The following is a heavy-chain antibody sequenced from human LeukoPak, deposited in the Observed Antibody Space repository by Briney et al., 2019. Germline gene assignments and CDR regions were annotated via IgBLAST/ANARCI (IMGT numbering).Heavy chain of an antibody. V-gene: IGHV3-30-3*01. CDR2: ISSDGTRK. CDR3: ARDFDSDVTTCVGLAS. CDR1: GFSFSNNA. J-gene: IGHJ5*01. D-gene: IGHD3-9*01. Sequence: GGSLRLSCAASGFSFSNNAMHWVRQTPGKGLEWVAVISSDGTRKYYTDSVKDRFIISRDNSKNTLYMQMNSLRAEDTAVYYCARDFDSDVTTCVGLASWGQGTLVTVSS.